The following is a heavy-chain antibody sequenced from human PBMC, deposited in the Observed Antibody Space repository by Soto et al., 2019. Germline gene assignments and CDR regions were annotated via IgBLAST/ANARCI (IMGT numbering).Heavy chain of an antibody. D-gene: IGHD3-16*02. CDR1: GFTFTSSA. CDR3: AADQYRYAFDI. Sequence: QMQLVQSGPEVKKPGTSVKVSCKASGFTFTSSAVQWVRQARGQRLEWIGWIVVDSGNTNYAQKFQERVTITRDMSTSTAYMELSSLRSEDTAVYYCAADQYRYAFDIWGQGTMVTVSS. J-gene: IGHJ3*02. V-gene: IGHV1-58*01. CDR2: IVVDSGNT.